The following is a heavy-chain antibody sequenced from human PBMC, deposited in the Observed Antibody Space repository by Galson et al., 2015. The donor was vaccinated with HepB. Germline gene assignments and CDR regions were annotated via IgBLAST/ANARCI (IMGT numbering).Heavy chain of an antibody. CDR2: IIPIFGTA. D-gene: IGHD5-18*01. CDR1: GGTFSSYA. CDR3: ASPTGYSYVDYYYGMDV. V-gene: IGHV1-69*13. J-gene: IGHJ6*02. Sequence: SVKVSCKASGGTFSSYAISWVRQAPGQGLEWMGGIIPIFGTANYAQKFQGRVTITADESTSTAYMELSSLRSEDTAVYYCASPTGYSYVDYYYGMDVWGQGTTVTVSS.